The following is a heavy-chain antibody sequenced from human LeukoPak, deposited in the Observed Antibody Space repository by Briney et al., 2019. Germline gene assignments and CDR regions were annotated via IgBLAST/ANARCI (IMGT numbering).Heavy chain of an antibody. CDR2: ISYDGSNK. V-gene: IGHV3-30-3*01. CDR1: GFTFSSYA. CDR3: ARGYYYDSSGYDLGEFDY. J-gene: IGHJ4*02. D-gene: IGHD3-22*01. Sequence: GGSLRLSCAASGFTFSSYAMHWVRQAPGKGLEWVAVISYDGSNKYYADSVKGRFTISRDNSKNTLYLQLNSLRAEDTAVYYCARGYYYDSSGYDLGEFDYWGQGTLVTVSS.